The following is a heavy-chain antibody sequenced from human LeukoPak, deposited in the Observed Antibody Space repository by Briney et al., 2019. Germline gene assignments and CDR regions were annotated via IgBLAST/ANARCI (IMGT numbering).Heavy chain of an antibody. Sequence: PSETLSLTCAVSGGSISGSTYYWGWIRQPPGEGLEWIGSIYYSGSTSYNPSLKSRVTISVDTSKNQFSLKLSSVTAADTAVYYCANSDVKSGYDPEDERPRRENWFDPWGQGTLVTVSS. V-gene: IGHV4-39*07. J-gene: IGHJ5*02. CDR2: IYYSGST. D-gene: IGHD5-12*01. CDR1: GGSISGSTYY. CDR3: ANSDVKSGYDPEDERPRRENWFDP.